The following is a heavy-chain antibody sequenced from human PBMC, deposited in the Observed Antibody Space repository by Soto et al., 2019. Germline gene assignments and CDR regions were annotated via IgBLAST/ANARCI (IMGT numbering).Heavy chain of an antibody. CDR3: ARDRVGYSSGWLGVYYYYGMDV. CDR2: IKQDGSEK. CDR1: GFTFSSYW. J-gene: IGHJ6*02. D-gene: IGHD6-19*01. V-gene: IGHV3-7*01. Sequence: GGSLRLSCAASGFTFSSYWMSWVRQAPGKGLEWVANIKQDGSEKYYVDSVKGRFTISRDNAKNSLYLQMNSLRAEDTAVYYCARDRVGYSSGWLGVYYYYGMDVWGQGTTVTAP.